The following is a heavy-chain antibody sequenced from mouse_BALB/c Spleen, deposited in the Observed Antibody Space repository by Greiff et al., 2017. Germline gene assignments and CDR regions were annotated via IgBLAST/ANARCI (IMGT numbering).Heavy chain of an antibody. CDR1: GFTFNTYA. D-gene: IGHD2-14*01. CDR2: IRSKSNNYAT. CDR3: VSPYDGWFAY. V-gene: IGHV10-1*02. J-gene: IGHJ3*01. Sequence: QRVESGGGLVQPKGSLKLSCAASGFTFNTYAMNWVRQAPGKGLEWVARIRSKSNNYATYYADSVKDRFTISRDDSQSMLYLQMNNLKTEDTAMYYCVSPYDGWFAYWGQGTLVTVSA.